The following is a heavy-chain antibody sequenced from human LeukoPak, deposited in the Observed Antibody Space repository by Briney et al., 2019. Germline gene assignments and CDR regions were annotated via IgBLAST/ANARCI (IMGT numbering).Heavy chain of an antibody. Sequence: GGSLRLSCAASGFTFSSYAMSWVRQAPGKGLEWVSAISGSGGSTYYADSVKGRFTISRDNSKSLLYLQMNSLRAEDTAVYYCAKGGYCSSTSCYWYFDYWGQGTLVTVSS. CDR1: GFTFSSYA. J-gene: IGHJ4*02. CDR2: ISGSGGST. V-gene: IGHV3-23*01. CDR3: AKGGYCSSTSCYWYFDY. D-gene: IGHD2-2*03.